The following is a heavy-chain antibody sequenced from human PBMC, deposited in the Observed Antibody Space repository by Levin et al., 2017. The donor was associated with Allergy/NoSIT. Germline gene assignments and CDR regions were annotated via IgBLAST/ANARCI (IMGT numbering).Heavy chain of an antibody. V-gene: IGHV3-23*01. CDR2: ISASGDGT. Sequence: SGESLKISCAASGFTFSSYAMSWVRQSPGKGLEWVSLISASGDGTYYADSVKGRFTISRDNSKNTLFLQMNSLRAEETAVYHCAKGGHPDSKSSGEFDYWGQGTLVTVSS. D-gene: IGHD3-10*01. CDR3: AKGGHPDSKSSGEFDY. CDR1: GFTFSSYA. J-gene: IGHJ4*02.